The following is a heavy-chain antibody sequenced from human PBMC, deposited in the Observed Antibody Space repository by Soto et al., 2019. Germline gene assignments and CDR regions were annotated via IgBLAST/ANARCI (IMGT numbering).Heavy chain of an antibody. CDR1: GYTFTSYG. V-gene: IGHV1-18*01. CDR2: ISAYNGNT. CDR3: ARALWGPAGHINWFDP. D-gene: IGHD2-2*01. Sequence: ASVKVSCKGSGYTFTSYGISWVRQAPGQGLEWMGWISAYNGNTNYAQKLQGRVTMTTDTSTSTAYMELRSLRSDDTAVYYCARALWGPAGHINWFDPWGQGTLVTVSS. J-gene: IGHJ5*02.